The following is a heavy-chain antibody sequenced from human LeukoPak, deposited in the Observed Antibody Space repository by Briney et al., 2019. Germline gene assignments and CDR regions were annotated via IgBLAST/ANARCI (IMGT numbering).Heavy chain of an antibody. CDR1: GFTFSSYA. CDR2: ISGSGGST. V-gene: IGHV3-23*01. D-gene: IGHD5-18*01. J-gene: IGHJ4*02. Sequence: GGSLRLSCAASGFTFSSYAMSWVRQAPGKGVEWVSAISGSGGSTYYADSVKGRFTISRDNSKNTLYLQMNSLRTEDTAVYYCAKDGRYSYRTFDYWGQGTLVTVSS. CDR3: AKDGRYSYRTFDY.